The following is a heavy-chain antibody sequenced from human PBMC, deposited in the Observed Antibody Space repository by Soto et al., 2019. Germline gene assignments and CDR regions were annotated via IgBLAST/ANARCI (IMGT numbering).Heavy chain of an antibody. CDR2: ICYSGST. CDR3: AREESGLFDY. Sequence: QVQLQESGPGLVKPSQTLSLTCTVSGDSLSSADYCWSWISQAPGKRLEWIGYICYSGSTYHNPSLKSRTSMSVDTSKKQFSLKLTSVTAADTAVYYGAREESGLFDYWGQGRLVTVSS. CDR1: GDSLSSADYC. J-gene: IGHJ4*02. D-gene: IGHD5-12*01. V-gene: IGHV4-30-4*01.